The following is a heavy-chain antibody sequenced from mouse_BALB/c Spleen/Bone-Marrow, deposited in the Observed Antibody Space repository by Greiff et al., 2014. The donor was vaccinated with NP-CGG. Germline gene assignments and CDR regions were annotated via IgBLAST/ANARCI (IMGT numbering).Heavy chain of an antibody. CDR2: INPSNGGT. J-gene: IGHJ1*01. CDR3: TIYYGSSPYWYFDV. Sequence: QVQLQQSGAELVKPGTSVKLSCKASGHTFTSYRMHWVKLRPGQGFEWIGEINPSNGGTNYNEKFKRKATLTVDKSSSTAYMQLSSLTSEDSAVYYCTIYYGSSPYWYFDVWGAGTTVTVSS. D-gene: IGHD1-1*01. V-gene: IGHV1S16*01. CDR1: GHTFTSYR.